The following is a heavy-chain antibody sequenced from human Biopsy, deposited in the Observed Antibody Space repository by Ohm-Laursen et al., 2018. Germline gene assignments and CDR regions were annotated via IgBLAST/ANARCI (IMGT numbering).Heavy chain of an antibody. CDR3: ARDSSRRAREGGMDV. D-gene: IGHD6-6*01. V-gene: IGHV3-21*01. CDR2: ISETSSHI. CDR1: GFPFTGFS. J-gene: IGHJ6*02. Sequence: SLRLSCTAPGFPFTGFSMDWVRQAPGKGLEWISYISETSSHIYDADSVRGRFTVARDIAKNSLYLQLNSLRVEDMAVYYCARDSSRRAREGGMDVWGQGTTVTVSS.